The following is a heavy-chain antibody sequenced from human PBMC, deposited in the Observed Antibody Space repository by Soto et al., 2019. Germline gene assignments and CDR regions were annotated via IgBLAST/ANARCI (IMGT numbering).Heavy chain of an antibody. CDR2: ISGGGDYTYYPYSAIST. CDR3: AKSSPGRLLYFDY. V-gene: IGHV3-23*01. Sequence: GETLRLTCAASGFTFSSSAMNWVRQAPGKGLEWVSTISGGGDYTYYPYSAISTYFADSVKGRLTLSRDNSKNTLYLQLNSLRAEDTATYYCAKSSPGRLLYFDYWGQGTLVTVSS. CDR1: GFTFSSSA. D-gene: IGHD3-3*01. J-gene: IGHJ4*02.